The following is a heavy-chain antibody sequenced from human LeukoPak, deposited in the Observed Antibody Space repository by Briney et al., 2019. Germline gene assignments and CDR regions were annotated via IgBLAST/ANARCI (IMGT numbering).Heavy chain of an antibody. D-gene: IGHD2/OR15-2a*01. V-gene: IGHV4-34*01. CDR1: GFTFSSYW. Sequence: GSLRLSCAASGFTFSSYWMSWVRQAPGKGLEWIGEINHSGSTNYNPSLKSRVTISVDTSKNQFSLKLSSVTAADTAVYYCARGKGTTHYYYYYYYMDVWGKGTTVTVSS. J-gene: IGHJ6*03. CDR2: INHSGST. CDR3: ARGKGTTHYYYYYYYMDV.